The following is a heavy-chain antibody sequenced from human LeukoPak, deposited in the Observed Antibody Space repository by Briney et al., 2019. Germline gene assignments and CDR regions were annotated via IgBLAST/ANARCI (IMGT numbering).Heavy chain of an antibody. CDR1: GGTFSSYA. D-gene: IGHD5-18*01. V-gene: IGHV1-69*13. J-gene: IGHJ4*02. CDR3: ARRDTRGYSYGSPTAYDY. CDR2: IIPIFGTA. Sequence: ASVKVSCKASGGTFSSYAISWVRQAPGQGLEWMGGIIPIFGTANYAQKFQGRVTITADESTSTAYMELSSLRSEDTAVYYCARRDTRGYSYGSPTAYDYWGQGTLVTVSS.